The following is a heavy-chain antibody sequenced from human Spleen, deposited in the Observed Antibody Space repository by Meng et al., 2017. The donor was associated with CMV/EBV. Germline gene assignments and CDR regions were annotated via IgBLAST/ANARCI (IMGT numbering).Heavy chain of an antibody. D-gene: IGHD7-27*01. CDR3: ARVLSGAMDY. J-gene: IGHJ4*02. CDR1: GFTFDDYG. V-gene: IGHV3-20*04. CDR2: INGNGGRT. Sequence: GGSLSLSCAASGFTFDDYGMTWGRQAPGKGLEWVSGINGNGGRTAYADSVKGRFTISRDNAKNSLYLQVNSLRAEDTALYYCARVLSGAMDYWGQGTLVTVSS.